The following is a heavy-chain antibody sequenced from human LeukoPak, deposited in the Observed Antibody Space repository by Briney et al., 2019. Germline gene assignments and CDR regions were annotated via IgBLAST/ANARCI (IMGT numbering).Heavy chain of an antibody. CDR2: IYYSGST. J-gene: IGHJ3*02. Sequence: SETLSLTCTVAGGSISRYYWSWIRQPPGKGLEWIGYIYYSGSTYYNPSLKSRVTISVDTSKNQFSLKLSSVTAADTAVYYCARRSGITMIVVLISDAFDIWGQGTMVTVSS. CDR1: GGSISRYY. CDR3: ARRSGITMIVVLISDAFDI. V-gene: IGHV4-59*08. D-gene: IGHD3-22*01.